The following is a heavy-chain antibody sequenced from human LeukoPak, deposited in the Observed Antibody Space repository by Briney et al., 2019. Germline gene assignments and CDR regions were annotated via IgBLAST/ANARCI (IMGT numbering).Heavy chain of an antibody. J-gene: IGHJ6*02. CDR2: IIPIFGTA. D-gene: IGHD3-10*01. CDR1: GGTFSSYA. CDR3: ARAWLNMVRGGYYYYGMDV. Sequence: SVKVSCKASGGTFSSYAISWVRQAPGQGLEWMGGIIPIFGTANYAQKFQGRVMITADESTSTAYMELSSLRSEDTAVYYCARAWLNMVRGGYYYYGMDVWGQGTTVTVSS. V-gene: IGHV1-69*13.